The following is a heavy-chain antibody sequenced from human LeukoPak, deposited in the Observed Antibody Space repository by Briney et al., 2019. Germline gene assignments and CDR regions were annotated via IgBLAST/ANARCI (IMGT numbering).Heavy chain of an antibody. Sequence: GGSLRLSCAASRFTFSSYDMHWVRQATGKGLEWVSAIGTAGDTYYPGSVKGRFTISRENAKNSLYLQMNSLRAEDTAVYYCAKDEADVWYFDLWGRGTLVTVSS. CDR1: RFTFSSYD. D-gene: IGHD5-24*01. CDR2: IGTAGDT. J-gene: IGHJ2*01. CDR3: AKDEADVWYFDL. V-gene: IGHV3-13*01.